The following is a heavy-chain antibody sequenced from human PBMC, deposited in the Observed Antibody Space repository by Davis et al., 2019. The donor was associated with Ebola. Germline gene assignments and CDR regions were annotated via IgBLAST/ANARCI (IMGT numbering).Heavy chain of an antibody. D-gene: IGHD2-8*02. CDR1: GGSISSYY. Sequence: GSLRLSCTVSGGSISSYYWSWIRQPPGKGLEWIGYIYYSGSTNYNPSLKSRVTISVDTSKHQFSLKLSSVTAADTAVYYCARERAGYCTGGVCYNNWFDPWGQGTLVTVSS. V-gene: IGHV4-59*01. J-gene: IGHJ5*02. CDR3: ARERAGYCTGGVCYNNWFDP. CDR2: IYYSGST.